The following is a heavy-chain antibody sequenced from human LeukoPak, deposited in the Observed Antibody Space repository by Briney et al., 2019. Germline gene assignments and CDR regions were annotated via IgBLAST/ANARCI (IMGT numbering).Heavy chain of an antibody. J-gene: IGHJ4*02. CDR3: ARGRTYGYFDY. CDR2: IYSGGST. CDR1: GFTVSSNY. Sequence: HPGGSLRLSCAASGFTVSSNYMSWVRQAPGKGLEWVSVIYSGGSTYYADSVKGRFIISRDNSKNTLYLQMNSLRAEDTAVYYCARGRTYGYFDYWGQGTLVTVSS. V-gene: IGHV3-53*01. D-gene: IGHD3-16*01.